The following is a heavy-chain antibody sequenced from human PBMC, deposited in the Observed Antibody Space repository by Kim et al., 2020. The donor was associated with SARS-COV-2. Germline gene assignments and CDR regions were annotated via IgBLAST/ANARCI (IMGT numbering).Heavy chain of an antibody. J-gene: IGHJ4*02. CDR2: INSDGSST. V-gene: IGHV3-74*01. CDR1: GFFFSLYW. CDR3: ARDPYGSGSKDY. D-gene: IGHD3-10*01. Sequence: GGSLRLSCAASGFFFSLYWMHWVRQAPGKGLVWVSRINSDGSSTSYADSVKGRFTISRDNAKNTLYLQMNSLRAEDTAVYYCARDPYGSGSKDYWGQGTLVPVSS.